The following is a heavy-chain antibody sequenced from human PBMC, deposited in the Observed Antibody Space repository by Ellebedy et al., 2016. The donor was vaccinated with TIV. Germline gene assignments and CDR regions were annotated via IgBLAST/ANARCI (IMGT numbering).Heavy chain of an antibody. Sequence: GESLKISCTASGFTFSIYWMTWVRQAPGKGLECVANIKQDGSEKSYADSVKGRFSISRDKSKNTLYVQMNSLRAEDTAVYYCARGGRDQWLIDYWGQGTLVTVSS. D-gene: IGHD6-19*01. CDR2: IKQDGSEK. V-gene: IGHV3-7*01. J-gene: IGHJ4*02. CDR3: ARGGRDQWLIDY. CDR1: GFTFSIYW.